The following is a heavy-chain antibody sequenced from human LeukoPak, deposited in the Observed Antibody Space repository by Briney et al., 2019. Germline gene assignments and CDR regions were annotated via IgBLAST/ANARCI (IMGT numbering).Heavy chain of an antibody. CDR1: GFTFSSYG. J-gene: IGHJ6*03. CDR3: ARDPYSGGYGDYYYYYMDV. D-gene: IGHD1-26*01. Sequence: PGGSLRLSCAASGFTFSSYGMHWVRQAPGKGLEWVSSITSSSTYIYYADSVKGRFTISRDNAKNSLYLQMNSLRAEDTAVYYCARDPYSGGYGDYYYYYMDVWGKGTTVTISS. CDR2: ITSSSTYI. V-gene: IGHV3-21*01.